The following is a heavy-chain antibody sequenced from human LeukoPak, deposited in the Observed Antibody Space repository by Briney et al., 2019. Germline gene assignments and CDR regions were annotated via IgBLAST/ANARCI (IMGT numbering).Heavy chain of an antibody. CDR1: GFTFSSYS. Sequence: PGGSLRLSCAASGFTFSSYSMNWVRQAPGKGLEWVSSISSSSSYIYYADSVKGRFTISRDNAKNSLYLQMNSLRAEDTAVYYCARDAITMVRGVITYFDYWGQGTLVTVSS. CDR2: ISSSSSYI. J-gene: IGHJ4*02. V-gene: IGHV3-21*01. CDR3: ARDAITMVRGVITYFDY. D-gene: IGHD3-10*01.